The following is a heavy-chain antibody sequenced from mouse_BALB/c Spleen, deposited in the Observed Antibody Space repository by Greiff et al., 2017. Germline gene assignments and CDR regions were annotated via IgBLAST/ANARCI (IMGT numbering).Heavy chain of an antibody. CDR1: GFTFSSYA. V-gene: IGHV5-6-5*01. CDR2: ISSGGST. Sequence: EVQVVESGGGLVKPGGSLKLSCAASGFTFSSYAMSWVRQTPEKRLEWVASISSGGSTYYPDSVKGRFTISRDNARNILYLQMSSLRSEDTAMYYCARGGGGNYAYLDYWGQGTTLTVSS. D-gene: IGHD2-1*01. J-gene: IGHJ2*01. CDR3: ARGGGGNYAYLDY.